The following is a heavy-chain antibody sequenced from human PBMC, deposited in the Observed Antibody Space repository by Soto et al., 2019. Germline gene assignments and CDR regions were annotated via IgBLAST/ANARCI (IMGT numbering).Heavy chain of an antibody. V-gene: IGHV3-53*01. CDR1: GFTFSSYA. CDR2: LYNSGTT. J-gene: IGHJ5*02. Sequence: GGSLRLSCAASGFTFSSYAMHWVRQAPGKGLEWVSVLYNSGTTYYAESVKGRFTISRDNVKNTVYLEMNNLRVDDAAVYYCARDETQGAGWFDPWGRGTLVTVSS. D-gene: IGHD1-26*01. CDR3: ARDETQGAGWFDP.